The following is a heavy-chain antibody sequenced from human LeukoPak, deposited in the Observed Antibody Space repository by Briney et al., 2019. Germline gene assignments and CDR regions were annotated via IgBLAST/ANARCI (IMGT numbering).Heavy chain of an antibody. D-gene: IGHD6-13*01. J-gene: IGHJ5*02. CDR3: ARAYSSSWSYNWFDP. Sequence: SETLSLTCAVYGGSFSGYYWSWIRQPPGKGLEWIGEINHSGGTNYNPSLKSRVTTSVDTSKNQFSLKLSSVTAADTAVYYCARAYSSSWSYNWFDPWGQGTLVTVSS. CDR2: INHSGGT. V-gene: IGHV4-34*01. CDR1: GGSFSGYY.